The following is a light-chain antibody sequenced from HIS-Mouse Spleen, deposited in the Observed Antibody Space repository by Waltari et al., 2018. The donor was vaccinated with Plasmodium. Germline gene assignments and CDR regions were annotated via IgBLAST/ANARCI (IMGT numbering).Light chain of an antibody. CDR1: ALPQNY. Sequence: SYELTQPPSVSVSPGQTARITCSGDALPQNYAYWYQQKSGQAPVLVHYEDSKRPSGIPERFSGSSSGTMATVTISGAQVEDEADYYCYSTDSSGNHRVFGGGTKLTVL. V-gene: IGLV3-10*01. CDR2: EDS. J-gene: IGLJ3*02. CDR3: YSTDSSGNHRV.